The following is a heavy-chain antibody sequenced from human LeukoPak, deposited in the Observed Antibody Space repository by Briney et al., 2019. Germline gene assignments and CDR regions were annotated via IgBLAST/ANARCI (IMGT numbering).Heavy chain of an antibody. CDR3: TRETSNAFDI. CDR2: IKSDGSTT. CDR1: GFTFNGYW. Sequence: PGGSLRLSCAASGFTFNGYWMNWVRQAPGKGLVWVSCIKSDGSTTIYADSVKGRLTISRDNAKNTLYLQMNSLRAEDTAVYYCTRETSNAFDIWGQGTMVTVSS. V-gene: IGHV3-74*01. J-gene: IGHJ3*02.